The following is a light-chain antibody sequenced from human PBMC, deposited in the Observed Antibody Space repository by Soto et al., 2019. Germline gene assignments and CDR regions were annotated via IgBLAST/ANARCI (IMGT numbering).Light chain of an antibody. V-gene: IGKV3-20*01. CDR1: QSVSSSY. Sequence: EIVLTQSPCTLSLSPGERATLSCRASQSVSSSYLAWYPQKPGQAPRLLIYGASSRATGIPDRFSGSGSGTDFNLTISRLEPEDFAVYYCQQYGSSPNTFGQGTKLEIK. CDR2: GAS. J-gene: IGKJ2*01. CDR3: QQYGSSPNT.